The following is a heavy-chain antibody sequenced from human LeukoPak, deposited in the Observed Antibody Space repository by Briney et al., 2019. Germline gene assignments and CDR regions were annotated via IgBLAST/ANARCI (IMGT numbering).Heavy chain of an antibody. CDR3: ARKYQLLSPFYY. J-gene: IGHJ4*02. CDR1: GFTFRSYS. CDR2: ISTISRYI. D-gene: IGHD2-2*01. Sequence: RQSLRLSCTASGFTFRSYSMNWVRQAPGSALPSVSSISTISRYIYYADSVKGRFTISRDNAKNSLYLQMNSLRAEDTAVYYCARKYQLLSPFYYWGQGTLVTVSS. V-gene: IGHV3-21*01.